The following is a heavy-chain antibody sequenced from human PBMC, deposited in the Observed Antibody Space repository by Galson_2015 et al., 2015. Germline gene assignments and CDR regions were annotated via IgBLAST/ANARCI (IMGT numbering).Heavy chain of an antibody. CDR1: GVTVSSNY. D-gene: IGHD6-19*01. V-gene: IGHV3-53*01. J-gene: IGHJ4*02. Sequence: SLRLSCAASGVTVSSNYMSWVRQAPGKGLEWVSVIYSGGSTYYADTVKGRFTISRDNSKNTLYLQMNSLRAEDTAVYYCARGVYSSGWYVGFDYWGQGTLVTVSS. CDR2: IYSGGST. CDR3: ARGVYSSGWYVGFDY.